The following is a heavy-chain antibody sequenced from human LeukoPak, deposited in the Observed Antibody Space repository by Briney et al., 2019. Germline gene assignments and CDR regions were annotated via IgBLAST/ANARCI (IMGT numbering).Heavy chain of an antibody. Sequence: GGSLRLSCAASGFIFSNSNMNWVRQAPGKGLEWVSYISSGSSNVYYADSVKGRFTISGDNPKNSLYLQMSSLSAEDTAVYYCARGGGYYYNYWGQGTLVTVSS. D-gene: IGHD3-22*01. CDR1: GFIFSNSN. V-gene: IGHV3-48*04. CDR3: ARGGGYYYNY. J-gene: IGHJ4*02. CDR2: ISSGSSNV.